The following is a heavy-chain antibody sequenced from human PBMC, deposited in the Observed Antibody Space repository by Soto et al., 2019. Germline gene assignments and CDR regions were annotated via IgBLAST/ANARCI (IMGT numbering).Heavy chain of an antibody. CDR3: ARVIWSGHLTSDL. Sequence: EVQVVESGGGLVQPGGSLRLSCAASGFTFSSNSMNWVRQAPGKGLERISYISSSSSTIYADSVKGRFTISRDNAKNSLYLQMNSLRDEDTAVYHCARVIWSGHLTSDLWGQGTLVTVSS. CDR2: ISSSSSTI. V-gene: IGHV3-48*02. D-gene: IGHD3-3*01. CDR1: GFTFSSNS. J-gene: IGHJ5*02.